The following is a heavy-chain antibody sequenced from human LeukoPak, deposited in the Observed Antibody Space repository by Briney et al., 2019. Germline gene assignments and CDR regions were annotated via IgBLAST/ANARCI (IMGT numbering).Heavy chain of an antibody. Sequence: GGSLRLSCAASGFTFSSYGMHWVRQAPGKGLEWVAFIRYDGSNKYYADSVKGRFTISRDNSKNTLYLQMNSLRAEDTAVYYCARDSGYYGHAFDYWGQGTLVTVSS. CDR2: IRYDGSNK. CDR1: GFTFSSYG. D-gene: IGHD3-22*01. J-gene: IGHJ4*02. V-gene: IGHV3-30*02. CDR3: ARDSGYYGHAFDY.